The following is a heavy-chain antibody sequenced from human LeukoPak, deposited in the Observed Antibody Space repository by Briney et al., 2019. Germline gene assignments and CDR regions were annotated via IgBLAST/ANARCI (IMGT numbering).Heavy chain of an antibody. CDR1: GFAFSSYG. CDR2: INASGGGT. V-gene: IGHV3-23*01. D-gene: IGHD1-26*01. Sequence: GGSLRLSCAASGFAFSSYGMSWVRQAPGKGLEWVSAINASGGGTYYADSVKGRFTISRDNAKNSLYLQMNSLRAEDTAVYYCARSGSYHLDYYYYYMDVWGKGTTVTISS. CDR3: ARSGSYHLDYYYYYMDV. J-gene: IGHJ6*03.